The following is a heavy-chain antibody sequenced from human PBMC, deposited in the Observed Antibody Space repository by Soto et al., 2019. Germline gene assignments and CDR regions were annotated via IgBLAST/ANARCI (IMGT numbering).Heavy chain of an antibody. D-gene: IGHD3-22*01. Sequence: QVQLVQSGAEVKKPGASVKVSCKASGYTFTSYGISWVRQAPGQGLEWMGWISAYNGNTNYAQKLQGRVTMTTDTSTSTAYMELRSLRSDDTAVYYCARDPAGYYDSSEYGMDVWGQGTTVTVSS. J-gene: IGHJ6*02. CDR2: ISAYNGNT. CDR1: GYTFTSYG. V-gene: IGHV1-18*01. CDR3: ARDPAGYYDSSEYGMDV.